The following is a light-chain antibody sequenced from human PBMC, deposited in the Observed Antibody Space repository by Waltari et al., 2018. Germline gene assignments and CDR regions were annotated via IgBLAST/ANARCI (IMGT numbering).Light chain of an antibody. J-gene: IGKJ3*01. CDR2: EAS. Sequence: EIVLTQSPATLSLSPGERATLSCRASQSVSSYLAWYQQKPGQAPRILIYEASNRATGVPARFSGSWSGTDFTLTISSLEPEDFAVYYCQQRSNWPGFTFGPGTKVDIK. V-gene: IGKV3-11*01. CDR3: QQRSNWPGFT. CDR1: QSVSSY.